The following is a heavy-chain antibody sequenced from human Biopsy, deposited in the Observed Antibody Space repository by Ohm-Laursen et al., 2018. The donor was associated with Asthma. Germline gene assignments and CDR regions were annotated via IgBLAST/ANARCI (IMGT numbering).Heavy chain of an antibody. Sequence: SLRLSCAAAGFVFSQCGMHWVRQGPGKGLEWVAFVSSDGHDKFYEDSVKGRFTISRDNSRNRLYLQINRLTVEDSALHFCARQSGQDFPDTSAFDIWGQGTKVAVSS. D-gene: IGHD3-22*01. CDR2: VSSDGHDK. CDR3: ARQSGQDFPDTSAFDI. V-gene: IGHV3-30*03. J-gene: IGHJ3*02. CDR1: GFVFSQCG.